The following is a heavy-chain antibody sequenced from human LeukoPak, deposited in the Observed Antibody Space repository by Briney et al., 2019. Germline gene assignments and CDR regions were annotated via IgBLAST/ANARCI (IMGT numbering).Heavy chain of an antibody. CDR2: INPNSGGT. Sequence: ASVKVSCKASGYTFTGYYMHWVRQAPGRGLEWMGWINPNSGGTNYAQKFQGRVTMTRDTSISTAYMELSRLRSDDTAVYYCARVGLCGGDCYYFDYWGQGTLVTVSS. J-gene: IGHJ4*02. CDR3: ARVGLCGGDCYYFDY. CDR1: GYTFTGYY. D-gene: IGHD2-21*02. V-gene: IGHV1-2*02.